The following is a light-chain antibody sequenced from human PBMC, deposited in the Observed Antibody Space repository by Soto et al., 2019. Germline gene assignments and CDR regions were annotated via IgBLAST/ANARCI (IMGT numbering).Light chain of an antibody. Sequence: DIVMTQSPDSLAVSLGARATINCKSSQSVLYSSNNKNYLAWYQQKPGQPPKLLISWASIRESGVPDRFSGSGSGTDFTLAISSLQAEDVAVYYCQHSYSTPPTFGQGTKVDI. CDR2: WAS. CDR1: QSVLYSSNNKNY. V-gene: IGKV4-1*01. CDR3: QHSYSTPPT. J-gene: IGKJ1*01.